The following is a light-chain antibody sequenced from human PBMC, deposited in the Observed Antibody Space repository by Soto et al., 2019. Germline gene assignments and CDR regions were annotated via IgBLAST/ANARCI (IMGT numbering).Light chain of an antibody. J-gene: IGKJ1*01. CDR1: QSLTTY. CDR2: GAS. CDR3: QQYGSSPST. V-gene: IGKV3-20*01. Sequence: EIVMPQSPVTPSVSAWETASLSCRASQSLTTYLAWYQQKPGQAPRRRVFGASIRATGIPDRFSGSGSGTDFTLTISGLEPEDFAVYYCQQYGSSPSTFGQGTKVDI.